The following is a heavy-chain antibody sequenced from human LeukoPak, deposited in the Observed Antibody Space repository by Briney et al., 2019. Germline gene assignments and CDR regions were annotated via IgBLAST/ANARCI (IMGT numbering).Heavy chain of an antibody. CDR3: ARVLGTPSGWWTYFDY. D-gene: IGHD6-19*01. V-gene: IGHV3-48*01. J-gene: IGHJ4*02. CDR1: GFTFRTYS. CDR2: IGGSGSFI. Sequence: PGGSLRLSCAASGFTFRTYSIIWVRQAPGKGLEWVSHIGGSGSFIYYADSVKGRFTISRDNAKNSVFLQMNSLRAEDTAVYYCARVLGTPSGWWTYFDYWGQGTLVTVSS.